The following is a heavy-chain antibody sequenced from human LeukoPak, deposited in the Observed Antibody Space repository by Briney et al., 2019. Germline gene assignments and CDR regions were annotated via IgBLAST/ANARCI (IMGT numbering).Heavy chain of an antibody. CDR2: ISSNSSTI. CDR1: GFTFSSYS. V-gene: IGHV3-48*01. D-gene: IGHD3-3*01. CDR3: ARDSEDDFWSGYLFDY. Sequence: GGSLRLSCAAPGFTFSSYSMNWVRQAPGKGLEWVSYISSNSSTIYYADSVKGRFTISRDNAKNSLYLQMNSLRAEDTAVYYCARDSEDDFWSGYLFDYWGQGTLVTVSS. J-gene: IGHJ4*02.